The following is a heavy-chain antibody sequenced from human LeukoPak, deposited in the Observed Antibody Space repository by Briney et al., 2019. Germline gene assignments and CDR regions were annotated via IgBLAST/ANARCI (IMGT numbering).Heavy chain of an antibody. CDR2: IYYSGST. Sequence: SETLSLTCTVSGGSITSYYWHWIRQPPGKGLEWIGYIYYSGSTNYNPSLKSRVTISVDTSRNQFSLKLHSVTAADTAVYYCARDPVAAAGTHWFDPWGQGTLVTVSS. CDR3: ARDPVAAAGTHWFDP. V-gene: IGHV4-59*01. J-gene: IGHJ5*02. CDR1: GGSITSYY. D-gene: IGHD6-13*01.